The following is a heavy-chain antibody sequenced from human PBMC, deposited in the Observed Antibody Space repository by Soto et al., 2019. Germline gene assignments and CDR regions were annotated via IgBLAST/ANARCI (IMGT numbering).Heavy chain of an antibody. D-gene: IGHD6-19*01. CDR1: GFTFDDYA. Sequence: GGSLRLSCAASGFTFDDYAMHWVRQAPGKGLEWVSGISWNSGSIGYADSVKGRFTISRDSAKNSLYLQMNSLRAEDTALYYWEKEGPAVAGTPLSSYYYYRDVWGKGPTAPVP. CDR3: EKEGPAVAGTPLSSYYYYRDV. V-gene: IGHV3-9*01. CDR2: ISWNSGSI. J-gene: IGHJ6*03.